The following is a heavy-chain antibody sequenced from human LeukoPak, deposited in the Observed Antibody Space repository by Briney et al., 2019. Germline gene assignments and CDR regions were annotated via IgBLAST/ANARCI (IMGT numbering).Heavy chain of an antibody. CDR1: GYTFTGYY. CDR3: ARDMTTVTYFDY. D-gene: IGHD4-11*01. V-gene: IGHV1-2*02. Sequence: GASVKVSCKASGYTFTGYYMHWVRQAPGQGLGWMGWINPNSGGTNYAQKFQGRVTMTRDTSISTAYMELSRLRSDDTAVYYCARDMTTVTYFDYWGQGTLVTVSS. J-gene: IGHJ4*02. CDR2: INPNSGGT.